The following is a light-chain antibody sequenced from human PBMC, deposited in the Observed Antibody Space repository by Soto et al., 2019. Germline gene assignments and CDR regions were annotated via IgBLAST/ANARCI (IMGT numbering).Light chain of an antibody. CDR2: GAS. V-gene: IGKV3-15*01. J-gene: IGKJ1*01. Sequence: LTQSPGTQSLSPGERATLSCRASQSVSSSYLAWYQQKPGQAPRLLIYGASTRATGIPARFSGSGSGTEFTLTISRLQSEDFAVYYCQQYNNWPPWTFGQGTKVDIK. CDR3: QQYNNWPPWT. CDR1: QSVSSSY.